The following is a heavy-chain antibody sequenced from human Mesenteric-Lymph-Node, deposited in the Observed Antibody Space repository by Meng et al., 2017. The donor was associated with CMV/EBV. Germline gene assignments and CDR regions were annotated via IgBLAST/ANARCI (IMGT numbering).Heavy chain of an antibody. J-gene: IGHJ4*02. V-gene: IGHV1-3*01. CDR2: INVGNGNT. CDR1: GYTFTGYA. Sequence: SCNASGYTFTGYAMHWVRQAPGPRLEWMGWINVGNGNTKYSEKFPGRVTITRDTSASTAYMELSSLRSEDTAVYYCARSYGSGTLDYWGQGTLVTVSS. CDR3: ARSYGSGTLDY. D-gene: IGHD3-10*01.